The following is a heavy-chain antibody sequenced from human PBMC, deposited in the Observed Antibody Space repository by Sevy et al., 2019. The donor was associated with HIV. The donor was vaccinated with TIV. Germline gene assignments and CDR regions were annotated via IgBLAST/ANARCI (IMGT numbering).Heavy chain of an antibody. CDR1: GVSISGGAYY. V-gene: IGHV4-39*01. J-gene: IGHJ5*02. CDR3: AGRGDNNWFDP. Sequence: SETLSLTCTVSGVSISGGAYYWGWIRQPPGKGLEWIGSISYTGSTYYNPSLKSRVTISVDTSKNQFSLKLTSVTDADTAVYYCAGRGDNNWFDPWGQGTLVTVSS. CDR2: ISYTGST. D-gene: IGHD2-15*01.